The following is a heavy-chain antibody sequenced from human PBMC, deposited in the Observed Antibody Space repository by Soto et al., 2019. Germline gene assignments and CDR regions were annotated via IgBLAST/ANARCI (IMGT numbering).Heavy chain of an antibody. V-gene: IGHV1-45*02. Sequence: SVKVSCKASGYTFTYRYLHWVRQAPGQALEWMGWITPFNGNTNYAQKFQDRVTITRDRSMSTAYMELSSLRSEDTAMYYCARGGSGSYPAGMDVWGQGTTVTVSS. D-gene: IGHD3-10*01. CDR2: ITPFNGNT. CDR1: GYTFTYRY. J-gene: IGHJ6*02. CDR3: ARGGSGSYPAGMDV.